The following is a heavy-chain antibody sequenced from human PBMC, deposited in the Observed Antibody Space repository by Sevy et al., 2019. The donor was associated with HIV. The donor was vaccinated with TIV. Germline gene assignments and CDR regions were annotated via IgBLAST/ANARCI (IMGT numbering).Heavy chain of an antibody. CDR1: GFIFSTYT. CDR3: AKGDRTFYGLDV. J-gene: IGHJ6*02. D-gene: IGHD2-15*01. V-gene: IGHV3-23*01. CDR2: ISGSGGST. Sequence: GGSLRLSCAASGFIFSTYTMTWVRQAPGKGLEWVSGISGSGGSTYYADSLKGRFTIFRDNSKNTVYLLMNSLRAEDTAVYYCAKGDRTFYGLDVWGQGTTVTVSS.